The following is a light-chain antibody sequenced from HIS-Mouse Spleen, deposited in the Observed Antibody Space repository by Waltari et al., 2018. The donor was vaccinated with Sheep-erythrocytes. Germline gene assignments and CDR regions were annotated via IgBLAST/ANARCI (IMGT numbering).Light chain of an antibody. CDR3: RQYGSSPWT. Sequence: EIVLTQSPATLSLSPGERATLSCRASQSVSSYLAWYQQKPGQAPRLLIYDASNRATGIPARFSGSGSGTDFTLTISSLEPEDFAVYYCRQYGSSPWTFGQGTKVDIK. CDR1: QSVSSY. J-gene: IGKJ1*01. V-gene: IGKV3-11*01. CDR2: DAS.